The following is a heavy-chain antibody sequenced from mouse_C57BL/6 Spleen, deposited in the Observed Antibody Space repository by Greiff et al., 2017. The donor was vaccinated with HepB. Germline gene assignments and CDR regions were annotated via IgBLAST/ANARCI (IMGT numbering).Heavy chain of an antibody. CDR3: ARRGLYGSSHWYFDV. CDR1: GYAFSSSW. CDR2: IYPGDGDT. V-gene: IGHV1-82*01. Sequence: VQLQQSGPELVKPGASVKISCKASGYAFSSSWMNWVKQRPGKGLEWIGRIYPGDGDTNYNGKFKGKATLTSDKSSSTAYMQLSSLTSEDSAVYFCARRGLYGSSHWYFDVWGTGTTVTVSS. D-gene: IGHD1-1*01. J-gene: IGHJ1*03.